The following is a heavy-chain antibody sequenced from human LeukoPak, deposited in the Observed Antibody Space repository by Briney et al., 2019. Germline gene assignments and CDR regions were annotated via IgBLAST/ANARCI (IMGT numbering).Heavy chain of an antibody. J-gene: IGHJ4*02. CDR2: VSYSGGT. V-gene: IGHV4-59*12. Sequence: SETLSLTCTVSGGSINIYYWSWIRQPPRKGLEWIGCVSYSGGTDYNPSLTSRVTISLDPSKNQFSLTLSSVTAADTALYYCARRRRYFDHWGQGTLVTVSS. CDR1: GGSINIYY. CDR3: ARRRRYFDH.